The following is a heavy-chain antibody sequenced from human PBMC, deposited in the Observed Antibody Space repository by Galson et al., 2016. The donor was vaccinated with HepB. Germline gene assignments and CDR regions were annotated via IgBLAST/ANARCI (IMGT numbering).Heavy chain of an antibody. CDR3: AKAGLNTMTLFDL. D-gene: IGHD3-3*01. J-gene: IGHJ4*02. V-gene: IGHV3-9*01. CDR1: GFKFEDYA. Sequence: SLRLSCAASGFKFEDYAVHWVRQPPGKGLEWVSGITRQSGRPGYADSVKGRFTISRDNARQSVSLQMNNLTPEDTAVYYCAKAGLNTMTLFDLWGQGSQVLVSS. CDR2: ITRQSGRP.